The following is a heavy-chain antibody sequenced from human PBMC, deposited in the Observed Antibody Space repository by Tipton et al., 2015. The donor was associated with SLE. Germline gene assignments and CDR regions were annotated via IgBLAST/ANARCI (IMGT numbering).Heavy chain of an antibody. J-gene: IGHJ3*02. V-gene: IGHV3-33*01. CDR1: GFTFSSYG. D-gene: IGHD2-15*01. CDR2: IRYDGSNK. Sequence: RSLRLSCAASGFTFSSYGMHWVRQAPGKGLEWVAFIRYDGSNKYYADSVKGRFTISRDNSKNTLYLQMNSLRAEDTAVYYCARVCSGGSCYFDAFDIWGQGTMVTVSS. CDR3: ARVCSGGSCYFDAFDI.